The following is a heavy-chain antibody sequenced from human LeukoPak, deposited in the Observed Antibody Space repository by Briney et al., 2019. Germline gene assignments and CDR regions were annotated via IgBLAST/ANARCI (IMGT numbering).Heavy chain of an antibody. J-gene: IGHJ4*02. CDR2: ISYDGSNK. D-gene: IGHD4-17*01. V-gene: IGHV3-30-3*01. Sequence: GRSLRLSCAASGFTFSSYAMHWVRQAPGKGLEWVAVISYDGSNKYYADSVKGRFTISRDNAKNSIHLQMSGLRAEDSAVYYCVRGDGDLFDFWGQGTLVSVSS. CDR1: GFTFSSYA. CDR3: VRGDGDLFDF.